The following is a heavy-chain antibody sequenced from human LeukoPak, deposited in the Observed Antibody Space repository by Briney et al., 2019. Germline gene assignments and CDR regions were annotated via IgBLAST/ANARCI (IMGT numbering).Heavy chain of an antibody. D-gene: IGHD3-3*01. Sequence: SGGSLRLSCAASGFIFSNYWMSWVRQAPGKGLEWVANIKEDGSEKYYVDSVKGRFTISRDNTKNSLFLQMDSLTAEDTAVYSCARDRSGSHAFWSGSDCWGQGTLVTVSS. CDR2: IKEDGSEK. CDR1: GFIFSNYW. J-gene: IGHJ4*02. V-gene: IGHV3-7*01. CDR3: ARDRSGSHAFWSGSDC.